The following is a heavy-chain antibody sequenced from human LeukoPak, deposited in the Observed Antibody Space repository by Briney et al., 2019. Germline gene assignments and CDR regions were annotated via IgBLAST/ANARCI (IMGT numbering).Heavy chain of an antibody. J-gene: IGHJ4*02. D-gene: IGHD7-27*01. CDR3: ARGLGMRKYLDY. V-gene: IGHV4-61*08. CDR2: IYYSATS. Sequence: PSETLSLTCTVSGGSISSGDYYWSWIRQPPGKGLEWIGHIYYSATSNYNPSLKSRVTMSVDTSKNQFSLKLNSVTAADTAVYYCARGLGMRKYLDYWGQGTQVTVSS. CDR1: GGSISSGDYY.